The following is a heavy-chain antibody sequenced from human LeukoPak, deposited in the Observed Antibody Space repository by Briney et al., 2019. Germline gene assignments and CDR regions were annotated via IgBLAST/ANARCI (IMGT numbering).Heavy chain of an antibody. Sequence: GESLKISCKGSGYTFTNYWIGWMRQMPGKGLEWMGIIYPGDSDTRYSPSFQGQVTISADKSITTAYLQWSSLKASDIAMYYCARSKHCSSANCYRDYWGQGTLVTVSS. CDR3: ARSKHCSSANCYRDY. V-gene: IGHV5-51*01. D-gene: IGHD2-2*02. J-gene: IGHJ4*02. CDR2: IYPGDSDT. CDR1: GYTFTNYW.